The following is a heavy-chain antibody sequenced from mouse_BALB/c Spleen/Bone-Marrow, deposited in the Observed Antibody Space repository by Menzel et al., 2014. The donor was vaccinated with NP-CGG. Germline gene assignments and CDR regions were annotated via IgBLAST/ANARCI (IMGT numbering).Heavy chain of an antibody. CDR3: ASYYYGSSLFAY. J-gene: IGHJ3*01. V-gene: IGHV14-3*02. Sequence: EVQLQQSGAELVKPGASVKLSCTASGFNIKDTYMHWVKQRPEQGLEWIGRIDPANGNTKYDPKFQGKATITADTSSNTAYLQLSSLTSEDTAVYYCASYYYGSSLFAYWAKGLWSLSLQ. D-gene: IGHD1-1*01. CDR1: GFNIKDTY. CDR2: IDPANGNT.